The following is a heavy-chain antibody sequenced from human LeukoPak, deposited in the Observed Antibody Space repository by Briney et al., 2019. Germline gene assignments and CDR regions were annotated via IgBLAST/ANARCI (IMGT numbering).Heavy chain of an antibody. D-gene: IGHD3-10*01. J-gene: IGHJ6*02. CDR2: ISYDGTNQ. V-gene: IGHV3-30*09. CDR1: GFTFSSYV. CDR3: ARDEDGFGELPYHVGYYGMDV. Sequence: PGGSLRLSCAASGFTFSSYVMHWVRQAPGKGLEWVAVISYDGTNQYYADSVKGRFAISRDNSKNTLFLEMNSLRPEDTAVYYCARDEDGFGELPYHVGYYGMDVWGQGTTVTVSS.